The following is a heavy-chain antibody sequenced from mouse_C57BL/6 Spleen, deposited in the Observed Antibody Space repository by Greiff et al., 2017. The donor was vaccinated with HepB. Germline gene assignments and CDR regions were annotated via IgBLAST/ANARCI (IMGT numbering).Heavy chain of an antibody. CDR3: ARSGSNNRYFDV. D-gene: IGHD1-1*01. CDR2: IDPSDSYT. CDR1: GYTFTSYW. J-gene: IGHJ1*03. Sequence: VQLQQSGAELVKPGASVKLSCKASGYTFTSYWMQWVKQRPGQGLEWIGEIDPSDSYTNYNQKFKGKATLTVDTSSSTAYMQLSSLTSEDSAVYYCARSGSNNRYFDVWGTETTRTVSS. V-gene: IGHV1-50*01.